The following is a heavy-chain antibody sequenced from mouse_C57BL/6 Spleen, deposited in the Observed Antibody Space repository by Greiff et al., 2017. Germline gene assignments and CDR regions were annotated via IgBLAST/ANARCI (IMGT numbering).Heavy chain of an antibody. D-gene: IGHD4-1*01. CDR2: ISYDGSN. V-gene: IGHV3-6*01. CDR3: AREGTGTHFDY. CDR1: GYSITSGYY. Sequence: EVKLEESGPGLVKPSQSLSLTCSVTGYSITSGYYWNWIRQFPGNKLEWMGYISYDGSNNYNPSLKNRISITRDTSKNQFFLKLNSVTTEDTATYYCAREGTGTHFDYWGQGTTLTVSS. J-gene: IGHJ2*01.